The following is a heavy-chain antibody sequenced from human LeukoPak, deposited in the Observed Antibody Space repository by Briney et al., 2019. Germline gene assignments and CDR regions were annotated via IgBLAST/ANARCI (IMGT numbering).Heavy chain of an antibody. Sequence: GASVKVSCKASGFTFTSSAMQWVRQARGQRLEWIGWIVVGSGNTNYAQKFRERVTITRDMSTSTAYMELSSLRSEDTAVYYCARDYDYVWGSYRPPGYWGQGTLVTVSS. D-gene: IGHD3-16*02. CDR3: ARDYDYVWGSYRPPGY. J-gene: IGHJ4*02. CDR1: GFTFTSSA. V-gene: IGHV1-58*02. CDR2: IVVGSGNT.